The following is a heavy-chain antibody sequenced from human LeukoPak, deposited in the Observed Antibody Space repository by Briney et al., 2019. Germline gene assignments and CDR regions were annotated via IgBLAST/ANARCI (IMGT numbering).Heavy chain of an antibody. J-gene: IGHJ4*02. CDR2: VYHTGKT. Sequence: PSETLSLTCTVSGGSVSSYYWRWIRQPPGKGLEWIGHVYHTGKTNYNPSLKSRVTISADTSKNELSLKMSSVTAADTAVYYCARGSYCSGGSCMFDYWGQGTLVTVSS. V-gene: IGHV4-59*02. CDR1: GGSVSSYY. CDR3: ARGSYCSGGSCMFDY. D-gene: IGHD2-15*01.